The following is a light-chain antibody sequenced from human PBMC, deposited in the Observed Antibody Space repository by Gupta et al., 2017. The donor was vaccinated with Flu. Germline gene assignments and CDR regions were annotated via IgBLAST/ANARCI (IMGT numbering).Light chain of an antibody. V-gene: IGKV2D-29*01. CDR2: EVS. CDR3: MQSIELPYT. CDR1: QSLLHGDGRTY. J-gene: IGKJ2*01. Sequence: DTVMTQTPLSLSVTPGQPASISCKSGQSLLHGDGRTYLHGYLQKSGRTPQLLIHEVSNRLPGVPDRISGGGSGTDVTLKISRVEAEDVGVYYCMQSIELPYTFGQGTKLEIK.